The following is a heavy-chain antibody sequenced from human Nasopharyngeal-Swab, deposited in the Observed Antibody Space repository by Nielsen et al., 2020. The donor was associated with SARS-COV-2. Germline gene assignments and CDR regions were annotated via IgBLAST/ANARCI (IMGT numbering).Heavy chain of an antibody. CDR3: ARGVNYDSSDYYPYYFDS. CDR2: ISSSGSTL. D-gene: IGHD3-22*01. CDR1: GFTFSDYY. Sequence: GESLKISCAASGFTFSDYYMSWIRQAPGKGMEWVSYISSSGSTLNNVDSVMGRFTISRDNAQKALYLQMNSLGAEDTAVYYCARGVNYDSSDYYPYYFDSWGQGTLVTVSS. V-gene: IGHV3-11*01. J-gene: IGHJ4*02.